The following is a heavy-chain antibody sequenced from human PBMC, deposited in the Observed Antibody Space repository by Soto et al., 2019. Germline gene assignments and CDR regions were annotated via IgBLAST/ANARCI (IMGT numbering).Heavy chain of an antibody. J-gene: IGHJ5*02. V-gene: IGHV1-69*06. D-gene: IGHD3-22*01. CDR2: IIPIFGTA. CDR3: ARSPSNYYDSSGYYYDWFDP. Sequence: QVQLVQSGAEVKKPGSSVKVSCKASGGTFSSYAISWVRQAPGQGLEWMGGIIPIFGTANYAQKFQGRVTITADKSKRTAYMELSSLRSEDTAVYYCARSPSNYYDSSGYYYDWFDPWGQGTLVTVSS. CDR1: GGTFSSYA.